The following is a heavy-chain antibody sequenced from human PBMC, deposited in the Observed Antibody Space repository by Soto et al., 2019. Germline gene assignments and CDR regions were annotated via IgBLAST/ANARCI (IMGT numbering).Heavy chain of an antibody. CDR3: ARGASSGLEDY. D-gene: IGHD3-22*01. CDR1: GYSFTSYW. J-gene: IGHJ4*02. V-gene: IGHV5-51*01. CDR2: IYPGDSDT. Sequence: PGESLKISCKGYGYSFTSYWIVWVRQMPAKGLEWMGIIYPGDSDTRYSPSFQGQVSMSADKSISTAYLQWSSLEASDTAMYYCARGASSGLEDYWGQGTPVTVSS.